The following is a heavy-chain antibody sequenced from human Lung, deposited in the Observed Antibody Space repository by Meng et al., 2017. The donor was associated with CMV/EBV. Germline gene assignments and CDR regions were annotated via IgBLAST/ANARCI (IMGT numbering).Heavy chain of an antibody. V-gene: IGHV4-31*03. D-gene: IGHD4-17*01. Sequence: TLSLXXTVSGGSISSSSYYWSWIRQHPGKGPEWIGYVFHTGATYYSPSLNSRLTLSLDTSKNQFSLKLSSVTAADTAVYYCARDSLYGPKYGTDVWGPGXTVTVSS. J-gene: IGHJ6*02. CDR3: ARDSLYGPKYGTDV. CDR2: VFHTGAT. CDR1: GGSISSSSYY.